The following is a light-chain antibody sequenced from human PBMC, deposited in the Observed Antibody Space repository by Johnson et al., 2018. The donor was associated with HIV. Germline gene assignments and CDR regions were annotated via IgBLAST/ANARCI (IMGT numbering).Light chain of an antibody. V-gene: IGLV1-51*01. CDR1: NSNIGNNY. J-gene: IGLJ1*01. CDR3: GTWDSSLSAGGV. CDR2: DND. Sequence: HSVLTQPPSVSAAPGQKVTISCSGTNSNIGNNYVSWYQHLPGTAPKLLIYDNDKRPSGIPDRFSGSTSGTSATLGITGLQTGDEADYYFGTWDSSLSAGGVFGTGTKVTVL.